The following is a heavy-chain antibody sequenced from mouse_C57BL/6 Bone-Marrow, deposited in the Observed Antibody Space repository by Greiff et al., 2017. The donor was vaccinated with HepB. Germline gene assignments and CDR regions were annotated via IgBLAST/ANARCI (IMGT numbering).Heavy chain of an antibody. J-gene: IGHJ1*01. V-gene: IGHV5-17*01. CDR2: ISSGSSTI. CDR3: ARGDDYYGCCFDV. Sequence: EVNLVESGGGLVKPGGSLKLSCAASGFTFSDYGMHWVRQAPEKGLEWVAYISSGSSTIYYADTVKGRFTISRDNAKNTLFLQMTRLRSEDTAMYYCARGDDYYGCCFDVGGWGTGITVSA. D-gene: IGHD1-2*01. CDR1: GFTFSDYG.